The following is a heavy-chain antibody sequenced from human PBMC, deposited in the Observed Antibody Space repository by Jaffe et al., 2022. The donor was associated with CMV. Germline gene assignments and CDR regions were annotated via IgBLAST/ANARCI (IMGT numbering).Heavy chain of an antibody. J-gene: IGHJ3*02. V-gene: IGHV4-34*01. CDR2: INHSGST. CDR1: GGSFSGYY. Sequence: QVQLQQWGAGLLKPSETLSLTCAVYGGSFSGYYWSWIRQPPGKGLEWIGEINHSGSTNYNPSLKSRVTISVDTSKNQFSLKLSSVTAADTAVYYCHRGHYYGSGSYAVQGKNDAFDIWGQGTMVTVSS. CDR3: HRGHYYGSGSYAVQGKNDAFDI. D-gene: IGHD3-10*01.